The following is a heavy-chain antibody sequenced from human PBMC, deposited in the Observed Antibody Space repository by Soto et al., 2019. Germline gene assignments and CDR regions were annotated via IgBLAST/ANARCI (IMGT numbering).Heavy chain of an antibody. D-gene: IGHD3-16*01. CDR1: GFSLSTSGVG. J-gene: IGHJ5*02. CDR3: AHSWYVNKAYNWFDP. Sequence: SGPTLVNPTQTLTLTCTFSGFSLSTSGVGVGWIRQPPGKALEWLALIYWNDDKRYSPSLKSRLTITKDTSKNQVVLTMTNVDPVDTATYYCAHSWYVNKAYNWFDPWGQGTLVTVSS. CDR2: IYWNDDK. V-gene: IGHV2-5*01.